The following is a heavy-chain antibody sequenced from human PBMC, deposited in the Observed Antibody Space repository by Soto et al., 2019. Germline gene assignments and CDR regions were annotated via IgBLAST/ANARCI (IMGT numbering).Heavy chain of an antibody. CDR1: GFTFSSYG. J-gene: IGHJ3*02. Sequence: PGGSLRLSCAASGFTFSSYGMHWVRQAPGKGLEWVAVISYDGSNKYYADSVKGRFTTSRDNSKNTLYLQMNSLRAEDTAVYYCAKVLKGIAVAGRGDAFDIWGQGTMVTVSS. CDR3: AKVLKGIAVAGRGDAFDI. D-gene: IGHD6-19*01. CDR2: ISYDGSNK. V-gene: IGHV3-30*18.